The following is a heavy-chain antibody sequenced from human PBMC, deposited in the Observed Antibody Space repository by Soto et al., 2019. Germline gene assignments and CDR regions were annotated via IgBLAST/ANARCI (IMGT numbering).Heavy chain of an antibody. CDR1: GFTFSRYG. CDR3: AKDENSGYGMDV. V-gene: IGHV3-30*18. Sequence: GSLRLSCAASGFTFSRYGMHWVRQAPGKGLEWVAVISYDGSNKYYADSVKGRFTISRDNSKNTLYLQMNSLRVEDTAFYYCAKDENSGYGMDVWGQGTTVTVSS. J-gene: IGHJ6*02. D-gene: IGHD1-26*01. CDR2: ISYDGSNK.